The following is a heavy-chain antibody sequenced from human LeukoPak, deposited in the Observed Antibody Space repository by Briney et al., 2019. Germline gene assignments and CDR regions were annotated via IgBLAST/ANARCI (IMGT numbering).Heavy chain of an antibody. J-gene: IGHJ4*02. D-gene: IGHD3-22*01. CDR1: GFTFSSYA. Sequence: GGSLRLSCAASGFTFSSYAMSWVRQAPGKGLEWVSAISGSGGSTYYADSVKGRFTISRDNSKNTLYLHMNSLRAEDTAVYYCAKRHSGGYYYRYFDYWGQGTLVTVSS. CDR2: ISGSGGST. CDR3: AKRHSGGYYYRYFDY. V-gene: IGHV3-23*01.